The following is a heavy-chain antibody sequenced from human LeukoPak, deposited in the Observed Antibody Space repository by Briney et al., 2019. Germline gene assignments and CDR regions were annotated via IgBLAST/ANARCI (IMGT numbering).Heavy chain of an antibody. Sequence: EASVKVSCKASGYTFTNYGINWVRQAPGQGLEWMGWISAYNGNTNYAQKLQGRVTMTTDTSTSTAYMELRSRRYDETAVYYCARDEGWREGGHFDYWGQGTLVTVSS. CDR1: GYTFTNYG. J-gene: IGHJ4*02. CDR2: ISAYNGNT. CDR3: ARDEGWREGGHFDY. V-gene: IGHV1-18*01. D-gene: IGHD3-16*01.